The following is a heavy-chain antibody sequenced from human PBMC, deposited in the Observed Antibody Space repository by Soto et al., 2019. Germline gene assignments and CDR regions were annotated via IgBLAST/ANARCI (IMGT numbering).Heavy chain of an antibody. J-gene: IGHJ4*02. Sequence: EVQLFQSGGGLVQPGGSLRLSCAGSGFRFRDYAMGWVRQPPGSGLEWVSFISDGGRSTYYADSVKGRFSISRDNSKNTLYLQLSGLRAEDTAVYFCARTFEFWDRYSPFDSWGQGSLVTVSS. CDR1: GFRFRDYA. CDR3: ARTFEFWDRYSPFDS. CDR2: ISDGGRST. V-gene: IGHV3-23*01. D-gene: IGHD3-3*01.